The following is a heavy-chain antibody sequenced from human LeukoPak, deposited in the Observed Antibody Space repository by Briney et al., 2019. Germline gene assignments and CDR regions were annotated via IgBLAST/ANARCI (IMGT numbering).Heavy chain of an antibody. J-gene: IGHJ5*02. D-gene: IGHD6-6*01. V-gene: IGHV4-34*01. CDR1: GGSFSGYY. CDR2: INHSGST. Sequence: SETLSLTCAVYGGSFSGYYWSWIRQPPGKGLEWIGEINHSGSTNYNPSLKSRVTISVDTSKNQFSLKLSSVTAADTAVYYCARGHGAARPRLFWFDPWGQGTLVIVSS. CDR3: ARGHGAARPRLFWFDP.